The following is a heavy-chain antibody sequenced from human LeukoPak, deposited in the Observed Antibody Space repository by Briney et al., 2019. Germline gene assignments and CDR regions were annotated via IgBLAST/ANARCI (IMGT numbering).Heavy chain of an antibody. D-gene: IGHD5-12*01. CDR1: GGSISSNSYY. V-gene: IGHV4-39*01. J-gene: IGHJ4*02. CDR3: ARRDNGYDWEAFDY. CDR2: IHYSGST. Sequence: PSETLSLTCTVSGGSISSNSYYWGWIRQPPGKGLEWIGSIHYSGSTYYNASLKSRVTISVNTSKNQFSLKLGSVTAADTALYFCARRDNGYDWEAFDYWGPGTLVTVSS.